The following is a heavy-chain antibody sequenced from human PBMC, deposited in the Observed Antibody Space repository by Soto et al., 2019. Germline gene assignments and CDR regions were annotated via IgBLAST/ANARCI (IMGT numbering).Heavy chain of an antibody. J-gene: IGHJ4*02. CDR3: ASARRKVLGSSSWYVPHYFDY. CDR2: IYYSGST. V-gene: IGHV4-59*01. CDR1: GGSISSYY. D-gene: IGHD6-13*01. Sequence: SETLSLTCTVSGGSISSYYWSWIRQPPGKGLEWIGYIYYSGSTNYNPSLKSRVTISVDTSKNQFSLKLSSVTAADTAMYYCASARRKVLGSSSWYVPHYFDYWGQGTLVTVSS.